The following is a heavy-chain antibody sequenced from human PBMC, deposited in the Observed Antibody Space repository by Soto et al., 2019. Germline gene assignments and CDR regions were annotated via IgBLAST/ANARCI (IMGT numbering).Heavy chain of an antibody. CDR1: GFTFSSYA. V-gene: IGHV3-30-3*01. Sequence: PGGSLRLSCAASGFTFSSYAMHWVRQAPGKGLEWVAVISYDGSNKYYADSVKGRFTISRDNSKNTLYLQMNSLRAEDTAVYYCARDPVLNYYDSSGYYPQIDYWGQGTLVTVSS. J-gene: IGHJ4*02. CDR2: ISYDGSNK. D-gene: IGHD3-22*01. CDR3: ARDPVLNYYDSSGYYPQIDY.